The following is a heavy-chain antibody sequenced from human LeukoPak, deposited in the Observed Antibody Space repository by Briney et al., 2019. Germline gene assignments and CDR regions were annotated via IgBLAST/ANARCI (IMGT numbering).Heavy chain of an antibody. D-gene: IGHD6-6*01. Sequence: GGSLRLSCAASGFTFSDYYMSWIRQAPGKGLEWVSYISSSGSTIYYADSVKGRFTISRDNAKNSLYLQMNSLRAEDTAVYYYARRAARSPYFDYWGQGTLVTVSS. V-gene: IGHV3-11*04. CDR2: ISSSGSTI. CDR1: GFTFSDYY. J-gene: IGHJ4*02. CDR3: ARRAARSPYFDY.